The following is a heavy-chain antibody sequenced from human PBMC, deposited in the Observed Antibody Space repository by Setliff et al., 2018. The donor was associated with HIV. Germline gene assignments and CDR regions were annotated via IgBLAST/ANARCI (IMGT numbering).Heavy chain of an antibody. J-gene: IGHJ3*02. CDR1: CGSISSSAYY. D-gene: IGHD2-21*01. V-gene: IGHV4-39*07. CDR3: ARDPLWMRAFDI. CDR2: IYYSGST. Sequence: SETLSLTCTVSCGSISSSAYYWGWIRQPPGKGLEWIGSIYYSGSTYYDPSLKSRVTISLDTSKNQFSLKLSSVTAADKAVFYCARDPLWMRAFDIWGQGTMVTVSS.